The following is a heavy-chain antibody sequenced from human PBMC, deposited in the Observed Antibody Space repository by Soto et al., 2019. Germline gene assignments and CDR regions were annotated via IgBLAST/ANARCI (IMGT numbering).Heavy chain of an antibody. CDR1: GGTFSSDA. CDR3: ARDKSADSSGYLYYFDY. J-gene: IGHJ4*02. CDR2: IIPIFGTI. D-gene: IGHD3-22*01. V-gene: IGHV1-69*06. Sequence: SVKVSCKPSGGTFSSDAITWVRQAPGQGLEWMGGIIPIFGTINYTQKFQGRVTITADKSTTTAYMELSSLRSEDTAIYYCARDKSADSSGYLYYFDYWGQGTLVTVSS.